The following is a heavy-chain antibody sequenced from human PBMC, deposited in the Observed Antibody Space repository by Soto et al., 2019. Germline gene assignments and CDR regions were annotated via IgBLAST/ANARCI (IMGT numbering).Heavy chain of an antibody. CDR2: ISTGRAYM. D-gene: IGHD2-21*01. V-gene: IGHV3-21*06. J-gene: IGHJ4*02. CDR1: GFTFRNYN. Sequence: EVQLVESGGGLVKAGGSLRLFCTASGFTFRNYNMNWVRQAPGKGLEWVSSISTGRAYMFYADSVKGRFTISRDNAQNSLFLQIDSPRAEDTAVYYCARDIASPGGDYFDSWGQGTLVTVSS. CDR3: ARDIASPGGDYFDS.